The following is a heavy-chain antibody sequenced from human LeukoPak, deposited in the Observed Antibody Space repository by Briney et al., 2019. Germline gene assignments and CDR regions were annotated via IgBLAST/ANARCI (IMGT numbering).Heavy chain of an antibody. Sequence: PGGSLRLSCAASGFTFSSYWMSWVRQAPGKGLEWVANIKQDGSEKYYVDSVKGRFTISRDNAKNSLYLQMNSLRAEDTAVYYCARGYYYDSSGYSPDAFDIWGQGTMVTVSS. CDR3: ARGYYYDSSGYSPDAFDI. D-gene: IGHD3-22*01. V-gene: IGHV3-7*01. CDR1: GFTFSSYW. J-gene: IGHJ3*02. CDR2: IKQDGSEK.